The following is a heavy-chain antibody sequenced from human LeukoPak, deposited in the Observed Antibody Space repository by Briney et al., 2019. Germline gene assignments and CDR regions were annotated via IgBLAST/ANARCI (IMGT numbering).Heavy chain of an antibody. Sequence: PGGSLRLSCAASGFTFRSYGMHWVRQAPGKGLEWVAVIWYDGSNKYYADSVKGRFTISRDNSKNTLYLQMNSLRSEDTAVYYCARGLGNGSGRGFDPWGQGTLVTVSS. CDR3: ARGLGNGSGRGFDP. CDR1: GFTFRSYG. V-gene: IGHV3-33*01. J-gene: IGHJ5*02. D-gene: IGHD3-10*01. CDR2: IWYDGSNK.